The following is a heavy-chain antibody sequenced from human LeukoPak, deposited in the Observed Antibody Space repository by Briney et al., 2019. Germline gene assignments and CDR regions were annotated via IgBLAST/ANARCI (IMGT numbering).Heavy chain of an antibody. V-gene: IGHV1-2*02. Sequence: GASVKVSCKASGYTFTGYYMHWVRQAPGQGLEWMGWINPNSGGTNYAQKFQGRVTMTEDTSTDTAYMELSSLRSEDTAVYYCATEFGGYDYGFDYWGQGTLVTVSS. D-gene: IGHD5-12*01. J-gene: IGHJ4*02. CDR3: ATEFGGYDYGFDY. CDR2: INPNSGGT. CDR1: GYTFTGYY.